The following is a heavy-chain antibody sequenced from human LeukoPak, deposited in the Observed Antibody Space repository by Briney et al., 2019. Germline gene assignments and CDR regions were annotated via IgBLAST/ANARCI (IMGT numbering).Heavy chain of an antibody. Sequence: GGSLRLSCAASGFTFDDYAMHWVRQAPGKGLEWVSLISWDGGSTYYADSVKGRFTISRDNSKNSLYLQMNSLRAEDTALYYCAKGARGRGSGPDYWGQGTLVTVSS. J-gene: IGHJ4*02. CDR1: GFTFDDYA. D-gene: IGHD2-15*01. CDR2: ISWDGGST. CDR3: AKGARGRGSGPDY. V-gene: IGHV3-43D*03.